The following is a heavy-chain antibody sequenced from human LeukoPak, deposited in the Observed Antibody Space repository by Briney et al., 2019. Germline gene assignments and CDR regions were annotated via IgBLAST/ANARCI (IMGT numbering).Heavy chain of an antibody. CDR2: INPNSGGT. J-gene: IGHJ4*02. V-gene: IGHV1-2*02. D-gene: IGHD3-10*01. Sequence: GASVKVSCKASGYTFTGYYMHWVRQAPGQGLEWMGWINPNSGGTNYAQKFQERVTITRDMSTSTAYMELSSLRSEDTAVYYCAAAVRGVIIWGQGTLVTVSS. CDR3: AAAVRGVII. CDR1: GYTFTGYY.